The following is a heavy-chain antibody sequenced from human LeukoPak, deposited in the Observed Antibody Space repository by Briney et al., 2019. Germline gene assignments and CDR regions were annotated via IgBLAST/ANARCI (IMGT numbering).Heavy chain of an antibody. CDR2: IYHSGST. Sequence: PSETLSLTCAVSNNFIRNGYYWCCLRQPPGKRLEWIGSIYHSGSTYYNPSLKSRLTISLDTSKSHSSLNLRSVTGADTAVYYCARENYQGAFDIWGQGTMVIVSS. CDR3: ARENYQGAFDI. CDR1: NNFIRNGYY. D-gene: IGHD1-7*01. J-gene: IGHJ3*02. V-gene: IGHV4-38-2*01.